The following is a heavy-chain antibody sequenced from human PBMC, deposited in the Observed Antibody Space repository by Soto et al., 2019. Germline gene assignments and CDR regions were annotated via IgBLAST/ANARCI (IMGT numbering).Heavy chain of an antibody. CDR1: GYPFNNYA. V-gene: IGHV1-3*01. D-gene: IGHD3-9*01. J-gene: IGHJ4*02. Sequence: QVQLVQSGAEVKKPGASVKVSCKASGYPFNNYAIHWVRQAPGQRLEWLGWINAGNGNTKYSQKFQGRVTFTLETSASTTYLELISLRPDDTAVYYCGRVLAFTKDWYVNYWGRGTLVTVSS. CDR3: GRVLAFTKDWYVNY. CDR2: INAGNGNT.